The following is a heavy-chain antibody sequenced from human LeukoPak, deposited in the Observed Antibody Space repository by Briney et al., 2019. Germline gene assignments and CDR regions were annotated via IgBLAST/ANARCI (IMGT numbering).Heavy chain of an antibody. J-gene: IGHJ4*02. V-gene: IGHV4-34*01. Sequence: KPSEALSPTCTLYGGSFSGYYWSWIRQPPGKGLEWVREINHSGSTNYNPSLKSRVTISVDTSKNQFSLKLSSVTAADTAVYYCARGTSGYSYGTRDYWGQGTLVTVSS. CDR1: GGSFSGYY. CDR2: INHSGST. CDR3: ARGTSGYSYGTRDY. D-gene: IGHD5-18*01.